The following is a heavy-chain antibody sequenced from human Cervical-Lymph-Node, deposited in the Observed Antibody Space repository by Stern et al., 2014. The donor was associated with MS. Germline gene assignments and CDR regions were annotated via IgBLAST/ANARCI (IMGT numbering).Heavy chain of an antibody. Sequence: VQLEQSGAVVKEPGSSVNVSCKVSGGTFHNYAISWLRLTPGQGLEWMGAIVHIFGAKRHDKKFQDRLTITADDSTATSHMKLSGLTYEDAALYFCARDGPISDLDFWGQGTLVTVSS. CDR1: GGTFHNYA. J-gene: IGHJ4*02. CDR2: IVHIFGAK. V-gene: IGHV1-69*01. CDR3: ARDGPISDLDF.